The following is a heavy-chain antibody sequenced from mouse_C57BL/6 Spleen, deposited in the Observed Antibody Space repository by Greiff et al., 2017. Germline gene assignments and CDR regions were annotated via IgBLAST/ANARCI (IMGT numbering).Heavy chain of an antibody. J-gene: IGHJ3*01. CDR1: GFTFTAYY. CDR3: ARPGSSSWFAY. D-gene: IGHD1-1*01. CDR2: IRNKANGYTT. V-gene: IGHV7-3*01. Sequence: EVKLQESGGGLVQPGGSLSLSCAASGFTFTAYYMSWVRQPPGKALEWLGFIRNKANGYTTEYSASVKGRFTISRDNSQSILYLQMNALRAEDSATYYCARPGSSSWFAYWGQGTLVTVSA.